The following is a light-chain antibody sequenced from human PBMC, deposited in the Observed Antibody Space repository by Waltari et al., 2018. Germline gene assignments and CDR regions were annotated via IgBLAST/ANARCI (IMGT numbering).Light chain of an antibody. CDR3: MQSLQALWT. CDR2: LGS. J-gene: IGKJ1*01. CDR1: QSLLHSNGYNY. Sequence: DIVVTQSPLSLPVTPGEPASISCRSSQSLLHSNGYNYLDWYLKKPGQSPQLLIYLGSYRDSGVPDRFSGSGSGTDFTLKISRVEAEDVGVYYCMQSLQALWTFGQGTKVEFK. V-gene: IGKV2-28*01.